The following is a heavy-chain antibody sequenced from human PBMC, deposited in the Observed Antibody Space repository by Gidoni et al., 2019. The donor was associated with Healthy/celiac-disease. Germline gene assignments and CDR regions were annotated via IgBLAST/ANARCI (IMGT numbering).Heavy chain of an antibody. CDR2: ISWNSGSI. J-gene: IGHJ4*02. Sequence: CAASGFTFDDYAMHWVRQAPGKGLEWVSGISWNSGSIGYADSVKGRFTISRDNAKNSLYLQMNSLRAEDTALYYCAKSRTVTTDHFDYWGQGTLVTVSS. V-gene: IGHV3-9*01. CDR3: AKSRTVTTDHFDY. D-gene: IGHD4-4*01. CDR1: GFTFDDYA.